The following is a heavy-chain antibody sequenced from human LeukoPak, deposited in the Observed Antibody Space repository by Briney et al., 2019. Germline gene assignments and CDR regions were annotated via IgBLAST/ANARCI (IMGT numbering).Heavy chain of an antibody. CDR2: IDNDGHGI. D-gene: IGHD3-3*01. J-gene: IGHJ6*03. CDR1: GFTFSGYW. Sequence: GGSLRLSCVTSGFTFSGYWMHWVRQGPEKGLELVSRIDNDGHGIIYADSVKGRFTTSRDNVKNILYLQMNSLRVEDTAVYYCAAGGGWDPSFGVVTHIDAWGKGTTVVVS. V-gene: IGHV3-74*01. CDR3: AAGGGWDPSFGVVTHIDA.